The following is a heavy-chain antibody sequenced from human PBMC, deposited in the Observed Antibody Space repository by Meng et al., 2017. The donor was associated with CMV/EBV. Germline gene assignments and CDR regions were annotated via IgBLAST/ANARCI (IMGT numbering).Heavy chain of an antibody. V-gene: IGHV3-30-3*01. D-gene: IGHD4-17*01. CDR2: ISYDGTYK. Sequence: GESLKISCAASGFTLNSYTVHWVRQAPGKGLEWMAVISYDGTYKYYGDSVKGRFTVSRDNSKRSLYLQMNSLRPEDTAVYYCATSRFHGDFTDAVHIWGQGTLVTVSS. CDR3: ATSRFHGDFTDAVHI. CDR1: GFTLNSYT. J-gene: IGHJ3*02.